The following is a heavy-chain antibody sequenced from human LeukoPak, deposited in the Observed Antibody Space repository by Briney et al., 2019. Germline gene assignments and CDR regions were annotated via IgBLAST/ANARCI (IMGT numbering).Heavy chain of an antibody. Sequence: PSETLSFTCTVSGGSISSYYWGWIRQPPGKGLEWIGSIYYSGSTYYNPSLKSRVTISVDTSKNQFSLKLSSVTAADTAVYYCVRDHYYDSSGYTFRHWGQGTLVTVSS. D-gene: IGHD3-22*01. CDR1: GGSISSYY. J-gene: IGHJ1*01. CDR2: IYYSGST. V-gene: IGHV4-39*07. CDR3: VRDHYYDSSGYTFRH.